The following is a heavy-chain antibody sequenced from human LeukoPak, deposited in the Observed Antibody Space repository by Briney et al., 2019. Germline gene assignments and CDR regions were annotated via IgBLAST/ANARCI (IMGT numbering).Heavy chain of an antibody. CDR3: ARSGQYDFWSGYYYYYMDV. V-gene: IGHV4-39*07. CDR2: IYYSGST. D-gene: IGHD3-3*01. J-gene: IGHJ6*03. CDR1: GGSISSSSYY. Sequence: SETLSLTCTVSGGSISSSSYYWGWIRQPPGKGLEWIGSIYYSGSTYYNPSLKSRVTISVDTSKNQFSLELSSVTAADTAVYYCARSGQYDFWSGYYYYYMDVWGKGTTVTVSS.